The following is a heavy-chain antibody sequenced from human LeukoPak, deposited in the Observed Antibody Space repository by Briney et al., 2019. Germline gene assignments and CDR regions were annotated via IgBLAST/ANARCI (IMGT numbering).Heavy chain of an antibody. CDR2: ISGSGGST. V-gene: IGHV3-23*01. D-gene: IGHD3-22*01. Sequence: GGSLRLSCAASGLTFSSYNMNWVRQAPGKGLEGVSAISGSGGSTYYADSVKGRFTISRDNSKNTLYLQMNSLRAEDTAVYYCAKDHRITMIVVVIRAGPDAFDIWGQGTMVTVSS. J-gene: IGHJ3*02. CDR3: AKDHRITMIVVVIRAGPDAFDI. CDR1: GLTFSSYN.